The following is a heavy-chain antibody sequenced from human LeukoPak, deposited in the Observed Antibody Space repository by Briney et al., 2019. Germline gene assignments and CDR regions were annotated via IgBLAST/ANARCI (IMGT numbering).Heavy chain of an antibody. CDR2: ISFTGGNT. J-gene: IGHJ2*01. CDR3: AKDRSPSWDWSFDL. D-gene: IGHD1-26*01. Sequence: GGSLRLSCAASGFTFKDFAMSWVRQAPGKGLEWVSVISFTGGNTFYADSAKGRFTVSRGNSKNTLYLQMNSLRAEDTAVYYCAKDRSPSWDWSFDLWGRGTLVTVSS. V-gene: IGHV3-23*01. CDR1: GFTFKDFA.